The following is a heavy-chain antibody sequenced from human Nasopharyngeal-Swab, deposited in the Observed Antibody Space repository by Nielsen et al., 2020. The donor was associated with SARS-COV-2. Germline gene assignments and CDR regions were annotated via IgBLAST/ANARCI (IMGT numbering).Heavy chain of an antibody. CDR3: ARGPSLLRFLEWHGY. V-gene: IGHV1-2*02. CDR1: GYTFTGYY. D-gene: IGHD3-3*01. CDR2: INPNSGGT. J-gene: IGHJ4*02. Sequence: ASVKVSCKASGYTFTGYYMHWVRQAPGQGLEWMGWINPNSGGTNYAQKFQGRVTMTRDTSISTAYMELSRLRSDDTAVYYCARGPSLLRFLEWHGYWGQGTLVTVSS.